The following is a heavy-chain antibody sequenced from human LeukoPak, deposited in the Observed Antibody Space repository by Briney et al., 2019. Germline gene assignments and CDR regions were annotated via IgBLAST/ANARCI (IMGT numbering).Heavy chain of an antibody. D-gene: IGHD3-10*01. CDR2: IDPKNGDA. J-gene: IGHJ4*02. Sequence: GASVKVSCKASGYAFSGNPIHWVRQAPGQGLEWMGRIDPKNGDAFYAEKFQGRVTMTRDTSISTGYMELSTLRPDDTGIYYCARDYKGSYGQWGQGTLVTVSS. V-gene: IGHV1-2*02. CDR1: GYAFSGNP. CDR3: ARDYKGSYGQ.